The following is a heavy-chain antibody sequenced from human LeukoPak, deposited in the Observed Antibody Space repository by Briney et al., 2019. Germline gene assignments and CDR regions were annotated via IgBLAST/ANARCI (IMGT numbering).Heavy chain of an antibody. J-gene: IGHJ6*02. CDR2: ISYDGSNK. D-gene: IGHD3-10*01. V-gene: IGHV3-30*18. CDR3: AKDFRGYGSGRLLYGMDV. Sequence: GGSLRLSCAASGFTFSSYGMHWVRQAPGKGLEWVAVISYDGSNKYYADSVKGRFTISRDNSKNTLYLQMNSLRAEDTAVYYCAKDFRGYGSGRLLYGMDVWGQGTTVTVSS. CDR1: GFTFSSYG.